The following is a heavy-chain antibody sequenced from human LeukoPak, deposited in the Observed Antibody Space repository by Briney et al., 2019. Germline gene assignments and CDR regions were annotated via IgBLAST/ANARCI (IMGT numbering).Heavy chain of an antibody. J-gene: IGHJ6*03. Sequence: ASVKVSCKVSGYTLTELSMHWVRQAPGKGLEWMGGFGPEDGETIYAQKFQGRVTMTEDTSTDTAYMELSSLRSEDTAVYYCATALNYYYYMDVWGKGTTVTVSS. CDR1: GYTLTELS. CDR3: ATALNYYYYMDV. CDR2: FGPEDGET. V-gene: IGHV1-24*01.